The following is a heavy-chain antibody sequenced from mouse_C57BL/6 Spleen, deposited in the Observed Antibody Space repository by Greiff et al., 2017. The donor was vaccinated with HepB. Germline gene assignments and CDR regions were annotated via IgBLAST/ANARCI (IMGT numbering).Heavy chain of an antibody. D-gene: IGHD2-13*01. CDR3: ARGVKTPFDY. Sequence: QVQLQQSGAELMKPGASVKLSCKATGYTFTGYWIEWVKQRPGHGLEWIGEILPGSGNTNYNEKFKGKATFTADTSSNTAYMQLSSLTTEDSAIYYCARGVKTPFDYWGQGTTLTVSS. CDR2: ILPGSGNT. J-gene: IGHJ2*01. V-gene: IGHV1-9*01. CDR1: GYTFTGYW.